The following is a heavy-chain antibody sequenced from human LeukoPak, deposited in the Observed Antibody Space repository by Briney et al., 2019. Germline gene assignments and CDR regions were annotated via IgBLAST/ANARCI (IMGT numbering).Heavy chain of an antibody. V-gene: IGHV1-18*01. J-gene: IGHJ4*02. CDR2: ISTYNGNT. D-gene: IGHD3-22*01. CDR1: GYTFTSCG. CDR3: AREDSSGYHFDY. Sequence: ASVKVSCKASGYTFTSCGISWVRQAPGQGLEWMGWISTYNGNTNYVQNFRGRVTMTTDTSTSTAYMEMRSLRSDDTAVYYCAREDSSGYHFDYWGQGTLVTVSS.